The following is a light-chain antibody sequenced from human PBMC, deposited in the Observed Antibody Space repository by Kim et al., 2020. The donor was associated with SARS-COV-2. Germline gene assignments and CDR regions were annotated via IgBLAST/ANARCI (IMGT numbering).Light chain of an antibody. J-gene: IGLJ2*01. CDR3: QTWGTGIVV. CDR1: SGHSSYA. V-gene: IGLV4-69*01. Sequence: ASVKLTGTLSSGHSSYAIAGHQQQPEKGPRYLMKLNSDGSHSKGDGIPDRFSGSSSGAERYLTISSLQSEDEADYYCQTWGTGIVVFGGGTQLTVL. CDR2: LNSDGSH.